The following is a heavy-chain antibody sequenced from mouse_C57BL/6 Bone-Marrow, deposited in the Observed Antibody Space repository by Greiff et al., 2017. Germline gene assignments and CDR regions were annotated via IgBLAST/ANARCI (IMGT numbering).Heavy chain of an antibody. CDR1: GYTFTSYW. J-gene: IGHJ1*03. Sequence: VQLQQSGAELVKPGASVKLSCKASGYTFTSYWMHWVKQRPGQGLEWIGMIHPNSGSTNYNEKFKSKATLTVDKSSSTAYMQLSSLTSEDSAVYYCARSRYYGSSWYFDVWGTGNTVTVSS. V-gene: IGHV1-64*01. D-gene: IGHD1-1*01. CDR3: ARSRYYGSSWYFDV. CDR2: IHPNSGST.